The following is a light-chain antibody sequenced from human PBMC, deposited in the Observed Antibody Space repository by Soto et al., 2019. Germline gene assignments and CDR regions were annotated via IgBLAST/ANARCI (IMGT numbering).Light chain of an antibody. CDR2: GAS. CDR1: QSVSTRY. Sequence: EIVLTQSPGTLSLSPGERATLSCRASQSVSTRYLAWYQQKPGQAPRLLIYGASSRATGIPARFSGSGSGTDFTLTISNLEPEDFAVYYCQQHSHWPPWTFGQGTKVDIK. V-gene: IGKV3-11*01. CDR3: QQHSHWPPWT. J-gene: IGKJ1*01.